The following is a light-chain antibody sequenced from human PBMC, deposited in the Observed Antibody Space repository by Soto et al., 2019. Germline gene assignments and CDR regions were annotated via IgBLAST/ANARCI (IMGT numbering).Light chain of an antibody. Sequence: EILLTQSPGTLSLSPRERATLSCRASQSVRNSYLAWYQQKPGQAPRLLIYGASGRATGIPDRFSGSVSGTDFTLTISRLEPEDFALYYCQQYGSSPYTFGQGTKLEI. CDR2: GAS. J-gene: IGKJ2*01. CDR1: QSVRNSY. V-gene: IGKV3-20*01. CDR3: QQYGSSPYT.